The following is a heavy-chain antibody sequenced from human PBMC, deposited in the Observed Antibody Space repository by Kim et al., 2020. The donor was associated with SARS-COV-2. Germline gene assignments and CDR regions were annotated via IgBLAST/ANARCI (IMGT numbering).Heavy chain of an antibody. J-gene: IGHJ4*01. CDR3: SRRGAVAGNPVYDY. CDR2: IHYSGST. V-gene: IGHV4-39*01. CDR1: GGSISSSGYY. D-gene: IGHD6-19*01. Sequence: SETLSLTCTVSGGSISSSGYYWIWIRQSPGEGLEWIGSIHYSGSTYYNPSLKSRITISVDTSKNQFSLDLSPVTAADTAVYYCSRRGAVAGNPVYDYWG.